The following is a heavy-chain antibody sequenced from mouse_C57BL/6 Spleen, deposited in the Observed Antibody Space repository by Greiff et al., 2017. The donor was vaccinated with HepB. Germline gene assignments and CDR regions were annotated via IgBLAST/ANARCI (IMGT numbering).Heavy chain of an antibody. D-gene: IGHD1-1*01. V-gene: IGHV3-6*01. CDR2: ISYDGSN. Sequence: EVQLQQSGPGLVKPSQSLSLTCSVTGYSITSGYYWNWIRQFPGNKLEWMGYISYDGSNNYNPSLKNRISITRDTSKNPFFLKLNSVTTEDTATYYCARDEGYYGSSYWYFDYWGQGTTLTVSS. J-gene: IGHJ2*01. CDR3: ARDEGYYGSSYWYFDY. CDR1: GYSITSGYY.